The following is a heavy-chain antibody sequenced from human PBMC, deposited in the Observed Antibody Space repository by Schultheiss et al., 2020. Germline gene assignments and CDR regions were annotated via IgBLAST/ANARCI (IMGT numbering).Heavy chain of an antibody. CDR3: AKDSGALNAFDV. V-gene: IGHV3-30*18. J-gene: IGHJ3*01. D-gene: IGHD2-15*01. CDR2: ISYDGSNK. CDR1: GFTFSSYG. Sequence: GGSLRLSCAASGFTFSSYGMHWVRQAPGKGLEWVAVISYDGSNKYYADSVKGRFTISRDNSRNTLFLQMNSLRAEDTAVYYCAKDSGALNAFDVWGQGTLVTGSS.